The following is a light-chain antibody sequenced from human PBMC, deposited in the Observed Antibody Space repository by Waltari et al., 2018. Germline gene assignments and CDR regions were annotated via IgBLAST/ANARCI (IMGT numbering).Light chain of an antibody. Sequence: EIVLTQSPATLSFSLGERATLSCRASQSVSSYLAWNQQKPGQAPRLLIYDASKMATGIPARFSGSGSGTDFTLTISSLEPEDFAVYYCQQGINWPLTFGQGTRLEIK. CDR1: QSVSSY. CDR3: QQGINWPLT. CDR2: DAS. V-gene: IGKV3-11*01. J-gene: IGKJ5*01.